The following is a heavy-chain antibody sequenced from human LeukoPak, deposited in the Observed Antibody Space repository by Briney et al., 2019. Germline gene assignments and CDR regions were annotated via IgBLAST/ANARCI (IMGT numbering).Heavy chain of an antibody. CDR3: ARDPTSARRYEY. D-gene: IGHD3-9*01. CDR2: TYAGGST. J-gene: IGHJ4*02. CDR1: GFTVSNNY. Sequence: GGSRRLSCAASGFTVSNNYMSWVRHAPGKGLEWVSVTYAGGSTYYAESVKGRFTISRDSSENTLNLQMNSLRADDTAVYYCARDPTSARRYEYWGQGTLVTVSS. V-gene: IGHV3-66*01.